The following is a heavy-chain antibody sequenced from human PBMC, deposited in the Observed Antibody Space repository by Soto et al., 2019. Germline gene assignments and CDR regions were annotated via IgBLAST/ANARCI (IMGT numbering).Heavy chain of an antibody. CDR1: GDTFSSYT. Sequence: QVQLVQSGAEVKKPGSSVKVSCKASGDTFSSYTISWVRQAPGQGLEWMGGIMPMFGTANYAQKFLGRVTITADKSTSTAYMHLSSLRSDDTGVYYCARDPGKGWGSLFVDKNYYPYGMDVWGQGTTVTVSS. J-gene: IGHJ6*02. CDR2: IMPMFGTA. CDR3: ARDPGKGWGSLFVDKNYYPYGMDV. D-gene: IGHD3-16*01. V-gene: IGHV1-69*06.